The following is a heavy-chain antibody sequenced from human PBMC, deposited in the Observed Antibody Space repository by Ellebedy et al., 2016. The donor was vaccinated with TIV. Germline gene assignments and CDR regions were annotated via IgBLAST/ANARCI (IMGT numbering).Heavy chain of an antibody. Sequence: GESLKISCTASGFTFNNYGMHWVRQAPGQVLEWVAAIWHDDIKQYYAASVQGRFTISRDTSKNNLYLQMNNLRVDDTAVYYCAGAEAEGWFDPWGQGTLVTVSS. J-gene: IGHJ5*02. CDR1: GFTFNNYG. CDR3: AGAEAEGWFDP. CDR2: IWHDDIKQ. V-gene: IGHV3-33*08.